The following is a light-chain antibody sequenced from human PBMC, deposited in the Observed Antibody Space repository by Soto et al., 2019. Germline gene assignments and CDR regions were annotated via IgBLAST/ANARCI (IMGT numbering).Light chain of an antibody. CDR3: QQYYASSWT. V-gene: IGKV3-20*01. CDR1: QSISSTD. J-gene: IGKJ1*01. Sequence: EIVLTQSPGTLSLSRGERATLSYRASQSISSTDLAWYRQKPGQAPRLLIYAASSRATGIPDRFSGSGSGTDFTLTISRLEPEDFAVYYCQQYYASSWTFGQGTKGDIK. CDR2: AAS.